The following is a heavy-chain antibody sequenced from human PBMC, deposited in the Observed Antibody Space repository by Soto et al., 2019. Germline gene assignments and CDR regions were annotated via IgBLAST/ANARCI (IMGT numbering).Heavy chain of an antibody. Sequence: WGSLRLSCSSSGFTFISYAMHGFRQAPGKGLEWVAVISYDGSNKYYADSVKGLFTTSRDNSKNTLYLQMNSLRAEDTAVYYCARDGRDGYNYAFDYWGQGTLVTVSS. CDR1: GFTFISYA. V-gene: IGHV3-30-3*01. D-gene: IGHD5-12*01. J-gene: IGHJ4*02. CDR3: ARDGRDGYNYAFDY. CDR2: ISYDGSNK.